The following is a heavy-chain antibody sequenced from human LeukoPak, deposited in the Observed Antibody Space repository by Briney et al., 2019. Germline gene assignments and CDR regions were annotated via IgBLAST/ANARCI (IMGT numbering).Heavy chain of an antibody. D-gene: IGHD3-16*02. CDR2: IYSSGFT. CDR3: ARSRGTIYRADEYDI. V-gene: IGHV4-31*03. J-gene: IGHJ3*02. Sequence: PSQTLSLTCTVSGASISSGIYYWPWIRHHPGQGLEWIGYIYSSGFTHYNPSLRSRVTMSIDTTNNQFSLRMTSVTVADTATFYCARSRGTIYRADEYDIWGQGTMVTVSS. CDR1: GASISSGIYY.